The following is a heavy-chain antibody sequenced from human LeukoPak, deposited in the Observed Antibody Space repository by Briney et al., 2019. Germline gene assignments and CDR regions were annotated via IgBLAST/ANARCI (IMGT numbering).Heavy chain of an antibody. CDR1: GFTFSSYS. Sequence: GGSLRLSCAASGFTFSSYSMNWVRQAPGKGLEWVSSISSSSSYIYYADSVKGRFTISRDNAKNPLYLQMNSLRAEDTAVYYCARDRSGSYHRALKYWGQGTLVTVSS. CDR2: ISSSSSYI. D-gene: IGHD1-26*01. J-gene: IGHJ4*02. V-gene: IGHV3-21*01. CDR3: ARDRSGSYHRALKY.